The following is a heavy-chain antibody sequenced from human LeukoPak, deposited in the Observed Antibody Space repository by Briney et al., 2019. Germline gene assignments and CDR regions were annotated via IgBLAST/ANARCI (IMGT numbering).Heavy chain of an antibody. CDR2: INHSGST. D-gene: IGHD3-22*01. J-gene: IGHJ4*02. Sequence: PSETLSLTCAVYGGYFSGYYWSWIRQPPGKGLEWIGEINHSGSTNYNPSLKSRVTISVDTSKNQFSLKLSSVTAADTAVYYCARTTKDSSGYYLFDYWGQGTLVTVSS. CDR1: GGYFSGYY. V-gene: IGHV4-34*01. CDR3: ARTTKDSSGYYLFDY.